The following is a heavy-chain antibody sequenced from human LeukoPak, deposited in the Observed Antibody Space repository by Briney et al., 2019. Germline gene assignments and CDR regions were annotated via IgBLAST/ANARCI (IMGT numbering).Heavy chain of an antibody. CDR3: ARTFSGFDY. D-gene: IGHD6-19*01. CDR2: IYYSGST. CDR1: GGSISSYY. J-gene: IGHJ4*02. Sequence: SETLSLTCTVSGGSISSYYWSWIRQPPGKGLEWIGYIYYSGSTNYNPSLKSRVTISVDTSKNQFSLRLSSVTAADTAVYYCARTFSGFDYWGQGTLVTVSS. V-gene: IGHV4-59*01.